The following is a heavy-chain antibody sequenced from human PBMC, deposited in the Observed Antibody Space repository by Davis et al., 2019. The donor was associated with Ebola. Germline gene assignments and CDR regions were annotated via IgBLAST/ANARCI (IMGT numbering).Heavy chain of an antibody. Sequence: MPSETLSLTCAVSGGSISSSNWWRWVRQPPGKGLEWIGEIYHSGSTNYNPSLKSRVTISVDKSKNQFSLKLSSVTAADTAVYYCARAAAAPLNWFDPWGQGTLVTVSS. CDR1: GGSISSSNW. CDR2: IYHSGST. V-gene: IGHV4-4*02. J-gene: IGHJ5*02. CDR3: ARAAAAPLNWFDP. D-gene: IGHD6-13*01.